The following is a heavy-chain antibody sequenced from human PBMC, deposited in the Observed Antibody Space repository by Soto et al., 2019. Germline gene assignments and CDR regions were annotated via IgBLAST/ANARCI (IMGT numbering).Heavy chain of an antibody. CDR2: ISAYNGNT. CDR3: ALDNYDSSGYYYYGMDV. CDR1: GYTFTSYG. V-gene: IGHV1-18*04. D-gene: IGHD3-22*01. Sequence: ASVKVSCKASGYTFTSYGISWVRQAPGQGLEWMGWISAYNGNTNYAQKLQGRVAMTTDTSTSTAYMELRSLRSDDTAVYYCALDNYDSSGYYYYGMDVWGQGTTVTVSS. J-gene: IGHJ6*02.